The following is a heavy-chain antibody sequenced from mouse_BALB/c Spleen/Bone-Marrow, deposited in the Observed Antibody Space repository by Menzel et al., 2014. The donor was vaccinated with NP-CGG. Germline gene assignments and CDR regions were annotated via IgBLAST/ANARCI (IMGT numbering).Heavy chain of an antibody. CDR3: NAQNYGYGAWFAY. CDR2: IDPENGET. CDR1: GFNIXDYY. V-gene: IGHV14-4*02. J-gene: IGHJ3*01. Sequence: EVQVVESGAELARSGASVKLSCTASGFNIXDYYMHWVKQRPEQGLEWIGWIDPENGETEYAPKFQGKATMTADTSSNTAYLQLSSLTSEDTAVYYCNAQNYGYGAWFAYWGQGTLVTVSA. D-gene: IGHD1-2*01.